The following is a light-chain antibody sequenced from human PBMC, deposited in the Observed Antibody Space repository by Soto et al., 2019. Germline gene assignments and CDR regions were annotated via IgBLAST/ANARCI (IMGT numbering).Light chain of an antibody. Sequence: QSALTQPASLSGSPGQSITISCTGTSSDIGAYDYVSWFQQHPGKAPKLMISEVNNRPSGVSNRFSGSKSGNTASLTVSGLQAEDEADYYCSSYAGSNNCFGGGTQLTVL. CDR3: SSYAGSNNC. V-gene: IGLV2-14*01. CDR2: EVN. CDR1: SSDIGAYDY. J-gene: IGLJ2*01.